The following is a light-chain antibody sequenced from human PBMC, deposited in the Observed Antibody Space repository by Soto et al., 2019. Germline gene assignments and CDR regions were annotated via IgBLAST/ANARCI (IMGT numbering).Light chain of an antibody. CDR2: CAF. J-gene: IGKJ4*01. Sequence: EIVMTQSPATLSVSPGETATLSCRASQSVSYNLAWYQQKPGQGPRLLIYCAFTRATGIPARFSGSGSGTEFTLTISSLQSEDFAVYYCQQYKNWPPLTFGGGTKFVIK. CDR1: QSVSYN. V-gene: IGKV3-15*01. CDR3: QQYKNWPPLT.